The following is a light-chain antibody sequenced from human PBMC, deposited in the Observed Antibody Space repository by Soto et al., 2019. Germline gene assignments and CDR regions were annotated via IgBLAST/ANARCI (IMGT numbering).Light chain of an antibody. V-gene: IGKV1-39*01. Sequence: DIQMTQSPSTLSASVGDRVTITCRASQSISSWLAWYQQKPGKAPKLLIYAAYSLQSGVQSRFSGSGSGTDFTLTIRSLQPEDFATYYCKQSYSTQWTFGQGTKVDI. CDR3: KQSYSTQWT. CDR1: QSISSW. CDR2: AAY. J-gene: IGKJ1*01.